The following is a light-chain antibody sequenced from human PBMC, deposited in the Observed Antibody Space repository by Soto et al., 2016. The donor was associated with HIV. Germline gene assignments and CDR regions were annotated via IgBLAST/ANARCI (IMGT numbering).Light chain of an antibody. J-gene: IGLJ3*02. V-gene: IGLV3-25*03. CDR1: ALPTQY. CDR3: QSTDSNGSSWV. CDR2: KDI. Sequence: SYELTQSPSVSVSPGQTARITCSGDALPTQYAHWYQQESGQAPVLIIHKDIVRPSGIPERFSGSNSGTTVTLTISGVQAEDEAVYYCQSTDSNGSSWVFGGGTKVTV.